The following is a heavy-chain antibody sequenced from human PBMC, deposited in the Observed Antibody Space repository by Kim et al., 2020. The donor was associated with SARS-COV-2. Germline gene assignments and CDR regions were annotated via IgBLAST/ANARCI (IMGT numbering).Heavy chain of an antibody. V-gene: IGHV4-59*01. CDR1: GGSISSYY. CDR3: ARGGSSSWYRVYYGMDV. D-gene: IGHD6-13*01. Sequence: SETLSLTCTVSGGSISSYYWSWIRQPPGKGLEWIGYIYYSGSTNYTPSLKSRVTISVDTSKNQFSLKLSSVTAADTAVYYCARGGSSSWYRVYYGMDVWGQGTTVTVSS. CDR2: IYYSGST. J-gene: IGHJ6*02.